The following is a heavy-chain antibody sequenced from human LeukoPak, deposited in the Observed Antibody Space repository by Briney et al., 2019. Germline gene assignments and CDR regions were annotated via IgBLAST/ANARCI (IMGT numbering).Heavy chain of an antibody. J-gene: IGHJ4*02. CDR3: ARAYYDFWSGPDY. Sequence: PGGSLRLSCAASGFTFSSYGMHWVRQAPGKGLEWVAVIWYDGSNKYYADSVKGRFTISRDNSKNTLYLQMNSLRAEDTAVYYCARAYYDFWSGPDYWGQGTLVTVSS. V-gene: IGHV3-33*01. CDR1: GFTFSSYG. CDR2: IWYDGSNK. D-gene: IGHD3-3*01.